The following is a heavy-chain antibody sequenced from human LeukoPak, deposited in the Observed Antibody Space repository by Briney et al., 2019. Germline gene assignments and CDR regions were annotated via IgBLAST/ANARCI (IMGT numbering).Heavy chain of an antibody. V-gene: IGHV4-59*01. CDR1: GGSISSYY. Sequence: SETLSLTCTVSGGSISSYYWSWIRQPPGKGLEWIGYIYYSGSTNYNPSLKGRVTISVDTSKNQFSLKLSSVTAADTAVYYCARGSAAEYNWFDPWGQGTLVTVSS. D-gene: IGHD6-13*01. CDR2: IYYSGST. J-gene: IGHJ5*02. CDR3: ARGSAAEYNWFDP.